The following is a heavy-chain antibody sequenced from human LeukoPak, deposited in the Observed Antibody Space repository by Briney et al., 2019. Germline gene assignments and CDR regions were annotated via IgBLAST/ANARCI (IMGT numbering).Heavy chain of an antibody. Sequence: PAGNLRLSCAASEFIFSDYAMDWVRPAQGKGLKWVAIISDYGSNRYYADSVRGRFTISRDNSKNTLYLQVNNLRAEDTAVYYCARTHDYGDSRDAFDVWGQGTMVTVSS. CDR3: ARTHDYGDSRDAFDV. CDR1: EFIFSDYA. V-gene: IGHV3-30*04. J-gene: IGHJ3*01. D-gene: IGHD4-17*01. CDR2: ISDYGSNR.